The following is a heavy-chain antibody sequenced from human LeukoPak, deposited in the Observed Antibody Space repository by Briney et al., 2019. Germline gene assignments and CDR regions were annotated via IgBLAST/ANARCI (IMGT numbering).Heavy chain of an antibody. D-gene: IGHD6-25*01. CDR1: GGSISSSSYY. Sequence: PSETLSLTCTVSGGSISSSSYYWGWIRQPPGKGLEWIGSIYYSGSTYYNPSLKSRVTISVDTSKNQFSLKLSSVTAADTAVYYCARDFFNSGGWFDPWGQGTLVTVSS. J-gene: IGHJ5*02. CDR2: IYYSGST. CDR3: ARDFFNSGGWFDP. V-gene: IGHV4-39*07.